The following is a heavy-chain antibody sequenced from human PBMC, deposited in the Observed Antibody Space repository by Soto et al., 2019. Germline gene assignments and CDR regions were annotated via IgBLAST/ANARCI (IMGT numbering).Heavy chain of an antibody. CDR3: ARYRIVATTGYGFDI. J-gene: IGHJ3*02. CDR1: GGSISSYY. CDR2: IYYSGST. D-gene: IGHD5-12*01. V-gene: IGHV4-59*01. Sequence: SETLSLTCTVSGGSISSYYWSWIRQSPEKRLEWLGYIYYSGSTNYNPSLKSRVIISVDTSKNQFSLKLSSVTAADTAVYYCARYRIVATTGYGFDIWGQGTMVTVSS.